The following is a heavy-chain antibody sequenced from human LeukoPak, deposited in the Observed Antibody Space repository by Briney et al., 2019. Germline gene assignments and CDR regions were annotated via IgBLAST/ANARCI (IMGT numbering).Heavy chain of an antibody. D-gene: IGHD2-2*01. J-gene: IGHJ4*02. Sequence: GGSLRLSCAASGFTFSSYAMSWVRQAPGKGLEWVSAISGSGGSTYYADSAKGRFTISRDNSKNTLYLQMNSLRAEDTAVYYCAKSFYQLLSSGGFDYWGQGTLVTVSS. V-gene: IGHV3-23*01. CDR3: AKSFYQLLSSGGFDY. CDR1: GFTFSSYA. CDR2: ISGSGGST.